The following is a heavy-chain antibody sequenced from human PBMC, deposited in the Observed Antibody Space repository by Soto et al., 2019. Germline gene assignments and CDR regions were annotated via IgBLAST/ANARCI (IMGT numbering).Heavy chain of an antibody. CDR2: IIPILGIA. J-gene: IGHJ4*02. CDR3: ARSRGGCGAYEAFPAY. V-gene: IGHV1-69*02. D-gene: IGHD2-15*01. Sequence: SVKVSCKASGGTFSSYTISWVRQAPGQGLEWMGRIIPILGIANYAQKFQGRVTITADKSTSTAYMELSSLRSEDTAVYYCARSRGGCGAYEAFPAYWGQGTLVTVSS. CDR1: GGTFSSYT.